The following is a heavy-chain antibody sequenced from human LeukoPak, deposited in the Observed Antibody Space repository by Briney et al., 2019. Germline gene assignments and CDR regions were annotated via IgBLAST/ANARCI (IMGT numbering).Heavy chain of an antibody. Sequence: GGSLRLSCAASGFTFSSYCMSWVRQAPGKGLEWVATIKQGGGETYYVDSGRGRFTISRDNAKNSLYLQLNSLRAEDTAVYYVARDSRILASMDHFVCWREGTLPSLPS. CDR1: GFTFSSYC. D-gene: IGHD2-15*01. CDR3: ARDSRILASMDHFVC. CDR2: IKQGGGET. J-gene: IGHJ4*02. V-gene: IGHV3-7*01.